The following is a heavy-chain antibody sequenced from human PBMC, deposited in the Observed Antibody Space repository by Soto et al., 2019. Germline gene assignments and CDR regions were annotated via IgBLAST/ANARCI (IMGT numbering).Heavy chain of an antibody. D-gene: IGHD2-15*01. CDR2: IIPIFGTA. CDR3: ERDHCSGGSCYGDY. V-gene: IGHV1-69*06. J-gene: IGHJ4*02. Sequence: SVKVSCKASVGTFSSYAISGVRQAPGQGLEWMGGIIPIFGTANYAQKFQGRVTITADKSTSTAYMELRSLRSEDTAVYYCERDHCSGGSCYGDYWGQGTLVTVSS. CDR1: VGTFSSYA.